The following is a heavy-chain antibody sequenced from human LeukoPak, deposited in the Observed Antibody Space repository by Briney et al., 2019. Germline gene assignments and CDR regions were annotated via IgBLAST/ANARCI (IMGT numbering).Heavy chain of an antibody. CDR3: GRDGGYCEGGGSYSDY. V-gene: IGHV4-31*03. D-gene: IGHD2-8*02. J-gene: IGHJ4*02. Sequence: SQTLSLTCTVSGGSISSGGYYWTWIRQPPGKGLEWIGQVSHSGGTNYNPSLKSRVTISADTSKNQFSLRLSSVTAADTAVYYCGRDGGYCEGGGSYSDYWGQG. CDR2: VSHSGGT. CDR1: GGSISSGGYY.